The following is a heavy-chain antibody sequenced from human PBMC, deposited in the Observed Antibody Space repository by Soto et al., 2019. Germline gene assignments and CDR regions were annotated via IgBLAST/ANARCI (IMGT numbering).Heavy chain of an antibody. CDR1: GFYFTNSW. J-gene: IGHJ4*02. CDR2: VNSDGSIT. Sequence: EVQLVESGGGLVQPGGSLRLSCAASGFYFTNSWMHWVRQAPGKGLVWVSHVNSDGSITTYADSVKGRFTISRDNAKNTVYLQMNSLRVEDTAVYYCTRDQRYSSAVWGQGTLVTVAS. V-gene: IGHV3-74*01. D-gene: IGHD5-18*01. CDR3: TRDQRYSSAV.